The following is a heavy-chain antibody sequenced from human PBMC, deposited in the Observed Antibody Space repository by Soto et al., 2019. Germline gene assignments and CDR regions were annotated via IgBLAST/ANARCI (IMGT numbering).Heavy chain of an antibody. D-gene: IGHD2-15*01. J-gene: IGHJ4*02. CDR1: GFTFSSYG. V-gene: IGHV3-33*01. CDR2: IWYDGSNK. CDR3: ARDSRGYCSGGSCRTLDY. Sequence: GGSLRLSCAASGFTFSSYGMHWVRQAPGKGLEWVAVIWYDGSNKYYADSVKGRFTISRDNSKNTLYLQMNSLRAEDTAVFYCARDSRGYCSGGSCRTLDYWGQGTLVTVSS.